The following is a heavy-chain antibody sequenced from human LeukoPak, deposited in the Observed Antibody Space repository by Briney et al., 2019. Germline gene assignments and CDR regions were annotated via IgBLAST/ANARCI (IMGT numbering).Heavy chain of an antibody. V-gene: IGHV1-69*05. Sequence: SVKVSCKASGGTFSSYTINWVRQAPGQGLEWMGGIIPIFGTANYAQKFQGRITITTDESTSTAYMELSSLRSEDTAVYYCARDLTGYSSGWENFDYWGQGTLVTVSS. CDR2: IIPIFGTA. J-gene: IGHJ4*02. CDR1: GGTFSSYT. CDR3: ARDLTGYSSGWENFDY. D-gene: IGHD6-19*01.